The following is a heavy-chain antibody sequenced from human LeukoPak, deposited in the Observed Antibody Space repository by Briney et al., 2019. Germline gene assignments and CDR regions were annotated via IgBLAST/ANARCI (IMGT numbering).Heavy chain of an antibody. CDR3: ARAARYYYGSGSHPFDP. J-gene: IGHJ5*02. CDR1: GGSFSGYY. Sequence: PSETLSLTCAVYGGSFSGYYWSWIRQPPGKGLEWIGEINHSGSTNYNPSLKSRVTISVDTSKSQFSLKLSSVTAADTAVYYCARAARYYYGSGSHPFDPWGQGTLVTVSS. D-gene: IGHD3-10*01. V-gene: IGHV4-34*01. CDR2: INHSGST.